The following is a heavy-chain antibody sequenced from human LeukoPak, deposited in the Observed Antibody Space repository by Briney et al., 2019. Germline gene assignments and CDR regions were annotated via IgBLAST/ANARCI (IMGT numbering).Heavy chain of an antibody. CDR2: ISGSGGST. Sequence: GGSLRLSRAASGFTFSSYAMSWVRQAPGKGLEWVSAISGSGGSTYYADSVKGRFTISRDNSKNTLYLQMNSLRAEDTAVYYCAKSAMIVVVNLYLQHWGQGTLVTVSS. D-gene: IGHD3-22*01. V-gene: IGHV3-23*01. CDR1: GFTFSSYA. J-gene: IGHJ1*01. CDR3: AKSAMIVVVNLYLQH.